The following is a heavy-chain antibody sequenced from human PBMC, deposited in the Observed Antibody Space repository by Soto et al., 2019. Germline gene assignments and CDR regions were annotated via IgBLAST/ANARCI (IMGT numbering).Heavy chain of an antibody. CDR1: GGPLSGYY. V-gene: IGHV4-34*01. CDR3: ARSRYYDSSGYRALDAFDI. D-gene: IGHD3-22*01. J-gene: IGHJ3*02. CDR2: INHSGST. Sequence: SEALPLTCPVFGGPLSGYYWNLIRHLPGKGIEWIWEINHSGSTNYYCPLKSRVTISVDTSRNQFSLKLSSVTAADTAVYYCARSRYYDSSGYRALDAFDIWGQGTMVT.